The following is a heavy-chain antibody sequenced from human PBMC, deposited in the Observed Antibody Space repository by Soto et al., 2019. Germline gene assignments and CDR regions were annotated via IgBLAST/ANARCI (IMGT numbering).Heavy chain of an antibody. D-gene: IGHD3-16*01. CDR1: GYSFTRYG. Sequence: ASVKVSCKASGYSFTRYGIGWARQAPGQGLEWMGRINAYNGNTNYAQNLQGRLTLTTDTSTTTAYMELRSLRSNDTAIYYCAMVDVYVTPSPQDVWGQGTPVTVSS. CDR2: INAYNGNT. J-gene: IGHJ6*02. V-gene: IGHV1-18*01. CDR3: AMVDVYVTPSPQDV.